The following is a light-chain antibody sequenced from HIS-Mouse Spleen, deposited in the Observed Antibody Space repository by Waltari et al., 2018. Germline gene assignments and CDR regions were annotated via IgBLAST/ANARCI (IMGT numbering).Light chain of an antibody. Sequence: SYELTQPPSVSVSPGQTARITCSGDALPKKYAYWYQQKSGQAPVLVIYEDSKRPSGIPWRFSGSSSGTIATLTISGAQVEDEADYYCYSTDSSGNHRVFGGGTKLTVL. CDR2: EDS. CDR3: YSTDSSGNHRV. V-gene: IGLV3-10*01. CDR1: ALPKKY. J-gene: IGLJ2*01.